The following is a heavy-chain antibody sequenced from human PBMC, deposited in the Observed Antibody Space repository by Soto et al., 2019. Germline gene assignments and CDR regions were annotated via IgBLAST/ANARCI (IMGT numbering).Heavy chain of an antibody. Sequence: VQLKESGGGLVQPGRSLRLSCAASGFTFSTYWMHWVRQDPGKGLVWVSRIETDGSRTNYADSVKGRFTISRDNAKNTLYLEMNSLRADDTAVYYCVRGYGSGRRDGMDVWGQGTTVSVSS. CDR1: GFTFSTYW. V-gene: IGHV3-74*01. CDR3: VRGYGSGRRDGMDV. D-gene: IGHD6-19*01. CDR2: IETDGSRT. J-gene: IGHJ6*02.